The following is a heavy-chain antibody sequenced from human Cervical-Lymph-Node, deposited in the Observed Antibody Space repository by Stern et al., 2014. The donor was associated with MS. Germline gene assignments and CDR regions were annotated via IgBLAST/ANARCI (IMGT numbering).Heavy chain of an antibody. CDR3: AKSGTISGVITGPDNWFDP. D-gene: IGHD3-3*01. Sequence: QVQLVQSGAEVKKPGASMKGSCTASGYTFTSYYLHWVRQAPGHDLEWMGIINPGSGTTSYAKKFQGRLTLTRDTSTSTVFMQLNNLRSEDTAIYYCAKSGTISGVITGPDNWFDPWGQGTLVTVSS. J-gene: IGHJ5*02. CDR1: GYTFTSYY. CDR2: INPGSGTT. V-gene: IGHV1-46*01.